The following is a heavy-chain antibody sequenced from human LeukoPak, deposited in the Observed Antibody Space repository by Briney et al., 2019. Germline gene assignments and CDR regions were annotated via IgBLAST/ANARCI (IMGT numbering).Heavy chain of an antibody. CDR2: IYYSGGT. CDR1: GGSLSSSSYY. V-gene: IGHV4-39*01. J-gene: IGHJ6*02. D-gene: IGHD2-2*01. Sequence: SETLSLTCTVSGGSLSSSSYYWGWIRQPPGTGLEWIGSIYYSGGTYYNPSLKSRVTISVDTSKNQFSLKLISVTAADTAVYYCARLRCSSTSCYFYYYYYGMDVWGQGTTVTVSS. CDR3: ARLRCSSTSCYFYYYYYGMDV.